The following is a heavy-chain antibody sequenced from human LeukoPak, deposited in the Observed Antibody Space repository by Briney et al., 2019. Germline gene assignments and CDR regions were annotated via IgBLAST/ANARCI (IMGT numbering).Heavy chain of an antibody. V-gene: IGHV3-74*01. CDR2: INSDGSST. D-gene: IGHD2-2*01. J-gene: IGHJ4*02. Sequence: PGGSLRLSCAASGFTFSSYWMHWVRQAPGKGLVWVSRINSDGSSTSYADSVKGRFTISRDNSKNTLYLQMNSLRAEDTAVYYCAKDLFPLKGVVVPAAMEYWGQGTLVTVSS. CDR1: GFTFSSYW. CDR3: AKDLFPLKGVVVPAAMEY.